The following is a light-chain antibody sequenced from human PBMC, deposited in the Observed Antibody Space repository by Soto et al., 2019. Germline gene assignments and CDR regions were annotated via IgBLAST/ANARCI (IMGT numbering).Light chain of an antibody. CDR1: QGISSY. V-gene: IGKV1-8*01. J-gene: IGKJ2*01. Sequence: ALRMTQSPSSLSASTGDRVTITCRASQGISSYLAWYQQKPGKAPKLLIYAACTLQSGVPSRFSGSGSGTDFTLTISCLQSEDFATYYCQQYYSYPQTFGQGTKLEIK. CDR3: QQYYSYPQT. CDR2: AAC.